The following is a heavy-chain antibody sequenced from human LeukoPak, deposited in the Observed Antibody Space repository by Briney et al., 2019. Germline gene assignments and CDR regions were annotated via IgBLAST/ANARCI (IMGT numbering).Heavy chain of an antibody. V-gene: IGHV3-23*01. CDR3: AKGPVVTLPYYFDY. J-gene: IGHJ4*02. D-gene: IGHD4-23*01. CDR2: ISGSGGST. Sequence: PGGSLGLSCAASRFTFSSYAMSWVRQAPGKGLEWVSAISGSGGSTYYADSVKGRFTISRDNSKNTLYLQMNSLRAEDTAVYYCAKGPVVTLPYYFDYWGQGALVTVSS. CDR1: RFTFSSYA.